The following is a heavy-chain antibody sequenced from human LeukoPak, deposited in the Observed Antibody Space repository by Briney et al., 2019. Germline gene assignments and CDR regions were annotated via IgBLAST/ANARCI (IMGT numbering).Heavy chain of an antibody. Sequence: PGGSLRLSCAASGFTFSSYGMHWVRQAPGKGLEWVAVISYDGSNKYYADSVKGRFTISRDNSKNTLYLQMNSLRAEDTAVYYCANDGDSGWPYYGMDVWGQGTTVTVSS. CDR1: GFTFSSYG. V-gene: IGHV3-30*18. CDR3: ANDGDSGWPYYGMDV. CDR2: ISYDGSNK. J-gene: IGHJ6*02. D-gene: IGHD6-19*01.